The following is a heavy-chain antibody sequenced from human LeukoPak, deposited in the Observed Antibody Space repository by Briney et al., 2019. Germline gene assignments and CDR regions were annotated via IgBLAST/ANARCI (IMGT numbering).Heavy chain of an antibody. CDR3: ARDSHYYESSGYNQGDFDY. CDR1: GYTFTSYA. V-gene: IGHV1-3*01. J-gene: IGHJ4*02. D-gene: IGHD3-22*01. Sequence: ASVKVSCKASGYTFTSYALHWVRQAPGQRLEWMGWINAGNGITKYSQKFQDRVTITRDTSASTAYMELSSLRSEDTAVYYCARDSHYYESSGYNQGDFDYWGQGTLVTVSS. CDR2: INAGNGIT.